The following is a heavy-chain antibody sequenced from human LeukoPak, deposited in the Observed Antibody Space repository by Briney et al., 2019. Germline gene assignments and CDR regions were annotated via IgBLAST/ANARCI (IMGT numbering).Heavy chain of an antibody. CDR2: INPSGGST. V-gene: IGHV1-46*01. D-gene: IGHD5-18*01. J-gene: IGHJ4*02. CDR1: GYPFTTYY. CDR3: ARDRAQLWCLDF. Sequence: ASVKVSCMASGYPFTTYYMHWVRQAPGQGLEWMGIINPSGGSTTYAQKFQGRVTMTRDTSTSTVYMELSSLRSEDTAVYYCARDRAQLWCLDFWGQGTLVTVSS.